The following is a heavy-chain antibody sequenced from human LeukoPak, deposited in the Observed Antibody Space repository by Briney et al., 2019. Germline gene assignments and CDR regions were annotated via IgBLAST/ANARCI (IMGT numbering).Heavy chain of an antibody. Sequence: GASLKISCEASGYTFTSYWIGWVRQMPGKGLECMGIIYPGDSDIRYSPSFQGQVTTSADKSISTAYLQWSSLKASDTAMYFCARQSSTFDYWGQGTLVTVSS. CDR3: ARQSSTFDY. D-gene: IGHD2-2*01. CDR1: GYTFTSYW. V-gene: IGHV5-51*01. CDR2: IYPGDSDI. J-gene: IGHJ4*02.